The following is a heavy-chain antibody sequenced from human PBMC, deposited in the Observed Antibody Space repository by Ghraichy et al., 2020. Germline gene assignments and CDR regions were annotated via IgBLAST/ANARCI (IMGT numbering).Heavy chain of an antibody. CDR1: GGSFSGYY. Sequence: SETLSLTCAVYGGSFSGYYWSWIRQPPGKGLEWIGEINHSGSTNYNPSLKSRVTISVYTSKNQFSLKLSSVTAADTAVYYCARRGLSIAAPPGDAFDIWGQGTMVTVSS. V-gene: IGHV4-34*01. CDR2: INHSGST. J-gene: IGHJ3*02. CDR3: ARRGLSIAAPPGDAFDI. D-gene: IGHD6-6*01.